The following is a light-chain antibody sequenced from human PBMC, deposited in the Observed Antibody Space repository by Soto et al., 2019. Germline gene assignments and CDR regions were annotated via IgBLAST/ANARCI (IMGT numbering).Light chain of an antibody. CDR2: KAS. V-gene: IGKV1-5*03. CDR3: KQYNRYSWT. Sequence: DIQMTQSPSTLSASVGDRVTITCRASQSISSWLAWYQQKPGKAPKLLIYKASSLESGVPSRFSGSGSWTEFTLTISSLQPDDFATYYCKQYNRYSWTIGQGTKVEIK. J-gene: IGKJ1*01. CDR1: QSISSW.